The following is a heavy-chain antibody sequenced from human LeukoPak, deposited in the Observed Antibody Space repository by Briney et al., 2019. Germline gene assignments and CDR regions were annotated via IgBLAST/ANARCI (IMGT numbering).Heavy chain of an antibody. CDR1: GFTLSSYV. V-gene: IGHV3-23*01. Sequence: PGESLRLSCAVTGFTLSSYVMSCVRQAPGKGLEWVSSISGSGGSTYYADSVKGRFTISRDNSKKTLYLQLNSLRADDTAVYYCASWVPDRGFDYWGQGTLVTVSS. CDR2: ISGSGGST. D-gene: IGHD3-10*01. J-gene: IGHJ4*02. CDR3: ASWVPDRGFDY.